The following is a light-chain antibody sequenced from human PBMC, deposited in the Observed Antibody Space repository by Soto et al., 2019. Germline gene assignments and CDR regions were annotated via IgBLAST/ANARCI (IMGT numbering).Light chain of an antibody. CDR3: SSYTSSSTV. CDR1: SSDVGGYNY. Sequence: QSALTQPASVSGSPGQSITIPCTGTSSDVGGYNYVSWYQQHPGKAPKLMIYEVSNRTSGVSNRFSGSKSGNTASLTISGLQAEDEADYYCSSYTSSSTVFGGGTKLTVL. V-gene: IGLV2-14*01. J-gene: IGLJ3*02. CDR2: EVS.